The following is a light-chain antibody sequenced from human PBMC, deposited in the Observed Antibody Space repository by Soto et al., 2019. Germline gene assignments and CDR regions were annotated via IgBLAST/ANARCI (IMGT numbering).Light chain of an antibody. V-gene: IGKV3-20*01. CDR1: QSVISSY. CDR3: QLYGTSLFT. J-gene: IGKJ4*01. Sequence: SPDTLSGSVGASETLSCRASQSVISSYLAWYQQKPGQAPRLLIYGASNRATGIPDRFSGSGSGTDFTLTISGLEPEDFVVYYCQLYGTSLFTVGGGTKVDIK. CDR2: GAS.